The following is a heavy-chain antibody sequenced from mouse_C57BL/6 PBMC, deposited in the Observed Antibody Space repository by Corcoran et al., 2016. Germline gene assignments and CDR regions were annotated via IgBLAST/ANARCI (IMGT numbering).Heavy chain of an antibody. D-gene: IGHD1-3*01. Sequence: EVQLQQSGPELVKPGASVKISCKASGYTFTDYYMNWVKQSHGKSLEWIGDINPNNGGTSYNQKFKGKATLTVDKSSSTAYMELRSLTSEDSAVYYCARWELYYYFDYWGQGTTLTVSS. CDR3: ARWELYYYFDY. V-gene: IGHV1-26*01. J-gene: IGHJ2*01. CDR2: INPNNGGT. CDR1: GYTFTDYY.